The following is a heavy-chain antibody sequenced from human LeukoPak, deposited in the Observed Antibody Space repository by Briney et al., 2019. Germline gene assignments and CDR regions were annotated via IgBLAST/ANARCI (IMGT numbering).Heavy chain of an antibody. Sequence: GGSLRLSCAASGFTFSTYNMNWVRQAPGKGLEWVSSISSSSSYIYYADSVKGRFTISRDNAKNSLYLQMNSLRAEDTAVYYCARGLDILTPILTGIWGQGTMVTVSS. CDR3: ARGLDILTPILTGI. V-gene: IGHV3-21*01. CDR2: ISSSSSYI. CDR1: GFTFSTYN. D-gene: IGHD3-9*01. J-gene: IGHJ3*02.